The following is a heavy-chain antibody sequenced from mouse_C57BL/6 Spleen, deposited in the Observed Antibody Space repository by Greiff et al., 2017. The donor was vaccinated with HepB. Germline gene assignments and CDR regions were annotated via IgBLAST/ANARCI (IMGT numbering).Heavy chain of an antibody. CDR2: ISSGGSYT. Sequence: EVMLVESGGDLVKPGGSLELSCAASGFTFSSYGMSWVRQTPDKRLEWVATISSGGSYTYYPDSVKGRFTISRDNAKNTLYLQMSSLKSEETAMYYCARQHGSSSSWFAYWGQGTLVTVSA. CDR1: GFTFSSYG. CDR3: ARQHGSSSSWFAY. V-gene: IGHV5-6*02. J-gene: IGHJ3*01. D-gene: IGHD1-1*01.